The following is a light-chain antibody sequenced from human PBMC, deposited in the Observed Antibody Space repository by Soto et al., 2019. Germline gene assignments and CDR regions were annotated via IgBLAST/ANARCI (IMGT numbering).Light chain of an antibody. CDR3: QQYGSLIT. J-gene: IGKJ5*01. CDR2: GAT. V-gene: IGKV3-15*01. Sequence: EVVMRPSPATLSVSPGERATLSCRASPSGSSNLAWYQQKPGQAPRLLINGATTRATGIPDRCSGSGSGTDFTLTISRLEPEDFAVYYCQQYGSLITFGQGTRLEIK. CDR1: PSGSSN.